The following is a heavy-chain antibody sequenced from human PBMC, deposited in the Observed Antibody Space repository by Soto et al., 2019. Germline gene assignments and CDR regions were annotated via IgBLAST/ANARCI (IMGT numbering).Heavy chain of an antibody. V-gene: IGHV4-30-4*01. Sequence: PSETLSLTCTVSGVSISSGDYYWSWIRQPPGKGLEWIGYIYYSGSTYSNPSLTSRVAISVDTSKNQFSMKLRSVTASDTAVYHCARSYYDSTGFAVDSWGQGTLVTVSS. J-gene: IGHJ5*01. CDR3: ARSYYDSTGFAVDS. CDR1: GVSISSGDYY. D-gene: IGHD3-22*01. CDR2: IYYSGST.